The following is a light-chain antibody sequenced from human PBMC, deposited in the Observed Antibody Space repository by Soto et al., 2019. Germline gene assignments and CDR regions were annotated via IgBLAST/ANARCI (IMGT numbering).Light chain of an antibody. CDR1: HSGSSN. Sequence: EIVMTQSPATLSVSPGERATLSCRASHSGSSNLAWYQQKPGQAPRLFISGASTRATGIPARFSGSGSGAEFFLTNSSLQSEDFAVYYCQQYDDWPLTFGGGTKVEIK. J-gene: IGKJ4*01. CDR3: QQYDDWPLT. V-gene: IGKV3-15*01. CDR2: GAS.